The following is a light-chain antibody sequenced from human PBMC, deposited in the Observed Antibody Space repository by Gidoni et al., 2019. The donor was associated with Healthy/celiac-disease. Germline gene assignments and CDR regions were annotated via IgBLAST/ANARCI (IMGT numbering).Light chain of an antibody. Sequence: DSVMTQSPLSLPVTPGEPASISCRSSQSLLHSNGYNYLDWYLQKPGQSPQLLIYFGSNRASGVPYRFSGSGSGTDFTLKISRVEAEDVGVYYCMQALQTPLFTFGPGTKVDIK. J-gene: IGKJ3*01. CDR3: MQALQTPLFT. CDR2: FGS. V-gene: IGKV2-28*01. CDR1: QSLLHSNGYNY.